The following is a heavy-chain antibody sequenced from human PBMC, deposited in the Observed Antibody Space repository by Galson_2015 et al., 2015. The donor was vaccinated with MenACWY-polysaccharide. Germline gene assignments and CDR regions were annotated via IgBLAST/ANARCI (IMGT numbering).Heavy chain of an antibody. V-gene: IGHV3-9*01. CDR2: ISWNSGSI. CDR3: AKDIAAAGTDCYYGMDV. D-gene: IGHD6-13*01. J-gene: IGHJ6*02. CDR1: GFTFDDYG. Sequence: SLRLSCAASGFTFDDYGMHWVRQAPGKGLEWVSGISWNSGSIGYADSVKGRFTISRDNAKNSLYLQMNGLRAEDTALYYCAKDIAAAGTDCYYGMDVWGQGTTVTVSS.